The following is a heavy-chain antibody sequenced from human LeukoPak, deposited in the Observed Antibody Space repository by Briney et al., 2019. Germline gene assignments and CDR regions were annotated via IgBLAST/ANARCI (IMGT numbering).Heavy chain of an antibody. D-gene: IGHD2-2*01. CDR2: IDYSAST. CDR3: ASSYCSSTSCYWPYFDY. J-gene: IGHJ4*02. Sequence: TTSETLSLTCTVSGGSISTYYWSWIRQPPGKGLEWTAYIDYSASTNYNPSLKSRVTISVDTSKNQFSLKLSSVTAADTAVYYCASSYCSSTSCYWPYFDYWGQGTLVTVSS. V-gene: IGHV4-59*01. CDR1: GGSISTYY.